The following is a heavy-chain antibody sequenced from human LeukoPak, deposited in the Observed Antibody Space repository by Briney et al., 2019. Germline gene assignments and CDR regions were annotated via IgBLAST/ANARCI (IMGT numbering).Heavy chain of an antibody. CDR3: ARGIYASDSTFDY. CDR1: GGSFSGYY. V-gene: IGHV4-34*01. J-gene: IGHJ4*02. CDR2: INHSGST. Sequence: SLETLSLTCAVYGGSFSGYYWSWIRQPPGKGLEWIGEINHSGSTNYNPSLKSRVTISVDTSKNQFSLRLTSVTAADTAVYYCARGIYASDSTFDYWGQGTLVTVSS. D-gene: IGHD2/OR15-2a*01.